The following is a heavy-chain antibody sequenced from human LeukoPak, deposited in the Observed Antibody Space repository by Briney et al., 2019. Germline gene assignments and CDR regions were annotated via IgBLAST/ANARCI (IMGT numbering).Heavy chain of an antibody. V-gene: IGHV3-7*01. CDR3: ARVLEGAGSTSCISCGVSDAFDI. Sequence: GGSLRLSCAASGFTFSSYWMSWVRQAPGKGLEWVANIKQDGSETYYVDSVKGRVTISRDNAKNSLYLQMHSPRAEDTAVYYCARVLEGAGSTSCISCGVSDAFDIWGQGTMVTVSS. CDR2: IKQDGSET. CDR1: GFTFSSYW. J-gene: IGHJ3*02. D-gene: IGHD2-2*01.